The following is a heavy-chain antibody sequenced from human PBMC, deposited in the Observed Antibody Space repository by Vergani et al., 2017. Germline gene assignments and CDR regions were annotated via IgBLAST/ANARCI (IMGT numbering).Heavy chain of an antibody. J-gene: IGHJ6*02. CDR1: GGSFSSYY. D-gene: IGHD5-18*01. Sequence: QVQLQQWGAGLLKPSETLSLTCTVYGGSFSSYYWSWIRQPPGKGLEWIGEINHSGSTNYNPSLQSRLTISVDTSKNQLSLNLYSVTAADTAVYYCAREGLRADSYGSPGNGKYFYYALDVWGQGTTVTVSS. CDR2: INHSGST. V-gene: IGHV4-34*01. CDR3: AREGLRADSYGSPGNGKYFYYALDV.